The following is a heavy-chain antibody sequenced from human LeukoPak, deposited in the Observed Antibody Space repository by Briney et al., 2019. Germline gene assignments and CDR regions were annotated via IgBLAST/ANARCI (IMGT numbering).Heavy chain of an antibody. V-gene: IGHV3-53*01. CDR3: ARADYGVKYYFDY. CDR1: GFTVSSNY. Sequence: GGSLRLSCAASGFTVSSNYMSWVRQAPGKGLEWVSIIYSGGSTFYADSVKGRFTISRDNSKNTLYLQMNSLRAEDTAVYYCARADYGVKYYFDYWGQGTLVTVSS. D-gene: IGHD4-17*01. J-gene: IGHJ4*02. CDR2: IYSGGST.